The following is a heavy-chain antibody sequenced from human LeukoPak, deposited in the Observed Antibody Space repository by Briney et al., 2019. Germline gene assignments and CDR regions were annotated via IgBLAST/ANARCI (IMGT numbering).Heavy chain of an antibody. D-gene: IGHD2-21*02. CDR3: AREADCGGDCYSGFDY. V-gene: IGHV4-59*01. CDR2: IYYSEST. J-gene: IGHJ4*02. CDR1: GGSISSYH. Sequence: SETLSLTCTVSGGSISSYHWSWIRQAPGKGLEWIGYIYYSESTNYNPSLKSQVTISVDTSKNQFSLKLSSVTAADTAVYYCAREADCGGDCYSGFDYWGQATLVTVSS.